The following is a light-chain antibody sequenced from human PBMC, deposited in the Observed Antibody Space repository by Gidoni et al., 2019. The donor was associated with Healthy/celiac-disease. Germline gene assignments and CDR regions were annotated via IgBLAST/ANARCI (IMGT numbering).Light chain of an antibody. CDR2: DAS. Sequence: AIQLTQPPSSLSASVGDRVTITCRASPGISSALAWYQQKPGKAPKLLIYDASSLESGVPSRFSGSGSGTDFTLTISSLQPEDFATYYCQQFNSYPLTFGQGTRLEIK. J-gene: IGKJ5*01. CDR1: PGISSA. CDR3: QQFNSYPLT. V-gene: IGKV1-13*02.